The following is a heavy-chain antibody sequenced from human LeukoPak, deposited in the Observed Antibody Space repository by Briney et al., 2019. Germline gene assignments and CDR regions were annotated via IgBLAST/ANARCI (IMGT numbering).Heavy chain of an antibody. D-gene: IGHD6-13*01. Sequence: GGSLRLSCAASGFTFSSYTMHWVRQAPGKGLEWVSAISGSGGSTYYADSVKGRFTISRDNSKNTLYLQMNSLRAEDTAVYYCAKGSIAAAGGGFDYWGRGTLVTVSS. CDR2: ISGSGGST. V-gene: IGHV3-23*01. J-gene: IGHJ4*02. CDR3: AKGSIAAAGGGFDY. CDR1: GFTFSSYT.